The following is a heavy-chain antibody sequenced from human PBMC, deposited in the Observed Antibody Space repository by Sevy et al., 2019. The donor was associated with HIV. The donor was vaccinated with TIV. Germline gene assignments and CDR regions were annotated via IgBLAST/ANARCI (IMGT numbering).Heavy chain of an antibody. D-gene: IGHD4-17*01. J-gene: IGHJ4*02. Sequence: GGSLRLSCAASGFTFSSYSMNWVRQAPGKGLEWVSSISSGSSYTNYEDSVKGRFTISGDNAKNSLYLEIHTLRPEDTAVYYCARSRSNYADYYFDYWGQGTVVTVSS. CDR3: ARSRSNYADYYFDY. V-gene: IGHV3-21*01. CDR1: GFTFSSYS. CDR2: ISSGSSYT.